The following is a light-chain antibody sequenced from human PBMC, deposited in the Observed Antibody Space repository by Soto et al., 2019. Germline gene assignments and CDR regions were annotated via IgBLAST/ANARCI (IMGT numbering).Light chain of an antibody. V-gene: IGKV3-15*01. CDR1: HSVGIY. CDR2: GAS. Sequence: EIVMPQSPATLSVSPGERVTLSCRASHSVGIYLAWYQQRPGQAPRPLIYGASTRATGIPARFSASGSGTEFTLTINSLQSEDFAVYYCQQYNYWPLTFGGGTRVEI. J-gene: IGKJ4*01. CDR3: QQYNYWPLT.